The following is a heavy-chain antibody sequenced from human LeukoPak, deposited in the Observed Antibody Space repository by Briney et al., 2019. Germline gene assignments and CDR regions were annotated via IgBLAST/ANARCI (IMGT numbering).Heavy chain of an antibody. Sequence: GGSLRLSCAASGFTFSSYWMTWIRQAPGKGLEWVAHIKEDATESRSADSVKGRFTISRDNAKNSLYLQMNSLRAEDTAVYYCARDLDYYDSSGYPYWGQGTLVTVSS. J-gene: IGHJ1*01. CDR2: IKEDATES. D-gene: IGHD3-22*01. CDR1: GFTFSSYW. CDR3: ARDLDYYDSSGYPY. V-gene: IGHV3-7*01.